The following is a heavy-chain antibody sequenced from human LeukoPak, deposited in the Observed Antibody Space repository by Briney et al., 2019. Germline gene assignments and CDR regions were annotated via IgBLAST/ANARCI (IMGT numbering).Heavy chain of an antibody. CDR3: ARDHSSGLYYFDY. CDR1: GGTFSSYA. D-gene: IGHD6-19*01. Sequence: SVKVSCKASGGTFSSYAISWVRQAPGQGLEWMGGIIPIFGTANYAQKFQGRVTITADESTSTAYMELSILRSEDTAVYYCARDHSSGLYYFDYWGQGTLVTVSS. CDR2: IIPIFGTA. J-gene: IGHJ4*02. V-gene: IGHV1-69*01.